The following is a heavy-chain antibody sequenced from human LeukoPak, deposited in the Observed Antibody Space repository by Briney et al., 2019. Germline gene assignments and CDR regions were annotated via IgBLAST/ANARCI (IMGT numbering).Heavy chain of an antibody. CDR3: AKTYYSSSGSWD. CDR2: IYSSGST. J-gene: IGHJ1*01. CDR1: GGSIRGYY. D-gene: IGHD3-10*01. Sequence: VKPSETLSLTCTVSGGSIRGYYCNWLRQPPGEGLEWIGFIYSSGSTAYNPSLESRVTISLDTSKNQFSLRLNSVTAADTAVYYCAKTYYSSSGSWDWGQGTLVTVSS. V-gene: IGHV4-59*01.